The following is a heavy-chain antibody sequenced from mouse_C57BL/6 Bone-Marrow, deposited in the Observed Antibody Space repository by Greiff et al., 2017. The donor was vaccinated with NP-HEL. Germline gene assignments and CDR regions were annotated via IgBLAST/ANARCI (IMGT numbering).Heavy chain of an antibody. J-gene: IGHJ4*01. Sequence: VQLQQSGPELVKPGASVKLSCKASGYTFTSYDINWVKQRPGQGLEWIGWIYPRDGSTTYNEKFKGKATLTVDTSSSTAYMELHSLTSEDSAVYFCARRYYGSSLYYAMDYWGQGTSVTVSS. D-gene: IGHD1-1*01. CDR2: IYPRDGST. CDR3: ARRYYGSSLYYAMDY. V-gene: IGHV1-85*01. CDR1: GYTFTSYD.